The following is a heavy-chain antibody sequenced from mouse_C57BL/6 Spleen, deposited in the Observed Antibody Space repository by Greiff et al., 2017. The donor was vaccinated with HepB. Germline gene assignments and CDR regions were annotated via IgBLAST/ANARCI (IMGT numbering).Heavy chain of an antibody. CDR3: AGGNYGFAY. D-gene: IGHD2-1*01. V-gene: IGHV3-6*01. CDR2: ISYDGSN. Sequence: EVQLVESGPGLVKPSQSLSLTCSVTGYSITSGYYWNWIRQFPGNKLEWMGYISYDGSNNYNPSLKNRISITRDTSKNQFFLKLNSVTTEDTATYYCAGGNYGFAYWGQGTLVTVSA. CDR1: GYSITSGYY. J-gene: IGHJ3*01.